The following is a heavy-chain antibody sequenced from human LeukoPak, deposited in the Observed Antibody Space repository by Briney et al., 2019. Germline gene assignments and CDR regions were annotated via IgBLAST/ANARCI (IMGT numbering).Heavy chain of an antibody. CDR2: IIPILGIA. V-gene: IGHV1-69*04. Sequence: ASVKVSCKASGGTFSSYAISWVRQAPGQGLEWMGRIIPILGIANYAQKFQGRVTITADKSTSTAYMELSSLRSEDTAVYYCASHYYDSSPDYYYMDVWGKGTTVTVSS. CDR3: ASHYYDSSPDYYYMDV. D-gene: IGHD3-22*01. J-gene: IGHJ6*03. CDR1: GGTFSSYA.